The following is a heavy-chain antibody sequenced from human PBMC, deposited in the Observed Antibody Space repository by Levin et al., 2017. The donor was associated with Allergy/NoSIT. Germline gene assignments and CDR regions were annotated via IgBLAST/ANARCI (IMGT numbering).Heavy chain of an antibody. D-gene: IGHD3-9*01. CDR1: GFTFSSYW. CDR3: ARVGLIFSYGMDV. CDR2: INSYGSYT. J-gene: IGHJ6*02. Sequence: PGGSLRLSCAASGFTFSSYWMHWVRQAPGKGLVWVSRINSYGSYTTYADSVKGRFTISRDNAKNTLYLQMNSLRAEDTAVYYCARVGLIFSYGMDVWGQGTTVTVSS. V-gene: IGHV3-74*01.